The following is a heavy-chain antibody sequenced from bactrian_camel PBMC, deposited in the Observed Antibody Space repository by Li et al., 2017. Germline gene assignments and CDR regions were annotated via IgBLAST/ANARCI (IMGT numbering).Heavy chain of an antibody. CDR3: AADISLSVSFGY. J-gene: IGHJ6*01. V-gene: IGHV3-1*01. Sequence: VQLVESGGGLVQPGGSLRLSCAASGFTFDDYAMGWIRQAPGKGLEWVSVISDDGTTYYADSVKGRFTIYRDNSKNMLYLQMNDLKPEDTAVYYCAADISLSVSFGYWGQGTQVTVS. CDR2: ISDDGTT. CDR1: GFTFDDYA.